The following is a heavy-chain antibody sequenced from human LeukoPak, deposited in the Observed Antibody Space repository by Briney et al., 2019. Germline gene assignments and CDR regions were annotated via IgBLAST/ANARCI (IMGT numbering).Heavy chain of an antibody. CDR3: TRRAPAIVVVPAANAWFDP. J-gene: IGHJ5*02. D-gene: IGHD2-2*01. CDR1: GYTFTGYY. V-gene: IGHV1-2*02. Sequence: ASVKVSCKASGYTFTGYYMHWVRQAPGQGLECMGWINPNSGGTNYAQKFQGRVTMTRDTSISTAYMELSRLRSDDTAVYYCTRRAPAIVVVPAANAWFDPWGQGTLVTVSS. CDR2: INPNSGGT.